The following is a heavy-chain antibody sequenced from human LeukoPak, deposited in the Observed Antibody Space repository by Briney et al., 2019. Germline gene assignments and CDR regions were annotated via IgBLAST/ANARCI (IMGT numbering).Heavy chain of an antibody. CDR2: IKQDGSEK. D-gene: IGHD4-17*01. J-gene: IGHJ4*02. CDR1: GFTFSNYR. V-gene: IGHV3-7*01. Sequence: PGGSLRLSCAASGFTFSNYRMSWVRQAPGKGLEWVANIKQDGSEKYYVDSVKGRFTISRDNAKNSLYLQMNSLRAEDTAVFYCARDDTVTTRVGFIDWGQGTLVTVSS. CDR3: ARDDTVTTRVGFID.